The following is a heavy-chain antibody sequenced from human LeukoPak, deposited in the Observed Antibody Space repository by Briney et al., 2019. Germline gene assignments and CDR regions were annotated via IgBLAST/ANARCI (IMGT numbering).Heavy chain of an antibody. CDR3: ARGPLWFGEFYFDC. D-gene: IGHD3-10*01. V-gene: IGHV1-18*01. CDR1: GYTFTNFG. J-gene: IGHJ4*02. CDR2: ISAYNGDT. Sequence: GAPVKVSCKASGYTFTNFGLSWVRQAPGQGLEWMGWISAYNGDTYYAQRFHGRVTMTTDTSTSTAYMELRSLRSDDTAVYYCARGPLWFGEFYFDCWGQGTLVTVSS.